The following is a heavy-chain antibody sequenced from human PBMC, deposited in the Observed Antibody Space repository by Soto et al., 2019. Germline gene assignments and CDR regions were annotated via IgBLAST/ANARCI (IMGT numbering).Heavy chain of an antibody. Sequence: GGSLRLSCAASGFTFNSYSMNWFRQAPGKGLEWVSYITSRSSTIYYADSVKGRFTISRDNTKNSLYLQMNSLRAEDTAVYYCARGDYPDPSAAFSDAFDIWGQETMFT. J-gene: IGHJ3*02. CDR3: ARGDYPDPSAAFSDAFDI. V-gene: IGHV3-48*04. CDR1: GFTFNSYS. CDR2: ITSRSSTI. D-gene: IGHD3-22*01.